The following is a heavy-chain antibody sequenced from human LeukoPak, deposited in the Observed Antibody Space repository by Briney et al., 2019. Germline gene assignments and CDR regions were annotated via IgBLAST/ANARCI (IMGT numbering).Heavy chain of an antibody. V-gene: IGHV4-34*01. CDR3: EMELRWELLRIRAFDI. CDR1: GGSFSGYY. D-gene: IGHD1-26*01. Sequence: KPSETLSLTCAVYGGSFSGYYWSWIRQPPGKGLEWIGEINHSGSTNYNPSLKSRVTISVDTSKNQFSLKLSSVTAADTAVYYCEMELRWELLRIRAFDIWGQRTMVTVSS. CDR2: INHSGST. J-gene: IGHJ3*02.